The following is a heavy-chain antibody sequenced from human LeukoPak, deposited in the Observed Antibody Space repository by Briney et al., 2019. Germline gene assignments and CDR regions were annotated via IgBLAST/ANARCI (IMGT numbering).Heavy chain of an antibody. CDR1: GGSISGYY. CDR2: FSGSGST. V-gene: IGHV4-4*07. D-gene: IGHD3-22*01. CDR3: ARDRTYYDSTGYYFDS. J-gene: IGHJ4*02. Sequence: PSETLSLTCTVSGGSISGYYWSWVRQPAGKGLEWIARFSGSGSTNYNPSLKSRVTLSVDTSKNQFSLKLSSVTAADTAVYYCARDRTYYDSTGYYFDSWGQGTLVTVYS.